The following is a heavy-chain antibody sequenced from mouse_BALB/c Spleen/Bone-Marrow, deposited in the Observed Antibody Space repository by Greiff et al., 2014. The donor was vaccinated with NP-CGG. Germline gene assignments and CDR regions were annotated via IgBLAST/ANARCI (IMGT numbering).Heavy chain of an antibody. D-gene: IGHD1-1*01. Sequence: VQLQQSGAELARPGASVKLSCKASGYTFTSYWMQWVKQRPGQGLEWIGAIYPGDGDTRYTQKFKGKATLTADKSSSTAYMQLSSLASEDSAVYYCAREGYYYGSSPYYAMDYWGQGTSVTVSS. J-gene: IGHJ4*01. CDR3: AREGYYYGSSPYYAMDY. CDR1: GYTFTSYW. CDR2: IYPGDGDT. V-gene: IGHV1-87*01.